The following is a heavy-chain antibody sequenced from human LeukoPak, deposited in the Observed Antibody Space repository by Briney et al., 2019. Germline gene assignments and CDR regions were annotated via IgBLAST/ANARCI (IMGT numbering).Heavy chain of an antibody. V-gene: IGHV3-33*01. CDR3: ARDAQRGFDYSNSLKY. Sequence: GGSLTLSCAASGFIFSHHGMHWVRQAPGKGPEWVAVIWSDGTNRFYADSVKGRFTISRDNSQNTVFLQMDSLRVKDTAIYYCARDAQRGFDYSNSLKYWGHGTLVTVSS. D-gene: IGHD4-11*01. CDR1: GFIFSHHG. J-gene: IGHJ4*01. CDR2: IWSDGTNR.